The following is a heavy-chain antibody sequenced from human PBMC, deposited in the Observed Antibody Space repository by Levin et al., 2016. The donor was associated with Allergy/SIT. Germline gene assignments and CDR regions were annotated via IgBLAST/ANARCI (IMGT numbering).Heavy chain of an antibody. V-gene: IGHV3-21*01. D-gene: IGHD6-19*01. CDR3: ARDETDSSGSLFRPFDY. CDR2: ISSSSSYI. CDR1: GFTVSGNY. J-gene: IGHJ4*02. Sequence: GGSLRLSCAASGFTVSGNYMNWVRQAPGKGLEWVSSISSSSSYIYYADSVKGRFTISRDNAKNSLYLQMNSLRAEDTAVYYCARDETDSSGSLFRPFDYWGQGTLVTVSS.